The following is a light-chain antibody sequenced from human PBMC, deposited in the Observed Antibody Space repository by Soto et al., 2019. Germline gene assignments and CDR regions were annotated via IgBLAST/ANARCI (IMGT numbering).Light chain of an antibody. CDR1: QSVSGN. Sequence: IVMTQSPATLSVSPGERATLSSRARQSVSGNLAWYRQKPGQAPRLRIYGASTRATGIPARYSGSGPGTEFALTIGSLQSEDFAVYYSHQNKNWLTWTSGQGTKVQVK. CDR3: HQNKNWLTWT. J-gene: IGKJ1*01. CDR2: GAS. V-gene: IGKV3-15*01.